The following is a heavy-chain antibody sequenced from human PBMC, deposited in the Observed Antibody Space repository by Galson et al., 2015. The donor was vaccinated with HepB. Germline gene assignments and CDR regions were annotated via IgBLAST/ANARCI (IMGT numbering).Heavy chain of an antibody. V-gene: IGHV4-4*02. CDR1: GFSLSNARMG. CDR3: GRLRGSSTLIDY. Sequence: LVKPTQTLTLTCTVSGFSLSNARMGVSWIRQPPGKGLEWIGEINHSGSTNYNPSLKSRVTISVDTSKDQFSLRLSSVTAADTAVYYCGRLRGSSTLIDYWGQGTLVTVSS. D-gene: IGHD6-6*01. J-gene: IGHJ4*02. CDR2: INHSGST.